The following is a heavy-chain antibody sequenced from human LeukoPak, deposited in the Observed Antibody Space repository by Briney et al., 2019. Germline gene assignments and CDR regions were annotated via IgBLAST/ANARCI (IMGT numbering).Heavy chain of an antibody. Sequence: GGSLRLSCAASGFIFSSYSMNWVRRAPGKGLEWVSYISSSSSTIYYADSVKGRFTIPRDNAKNSLYLQMNSLRDEDTAVYYCARVLPRYSSRSFAFDYWGQGTLVTVSS. J-gene: IGHJ4*02. CDR1: GFIFSSYS. V-gene: IGHV3-48*02. D-gene: IGHD6-13*01. CDR2: ISSSSSTI. CDR3: ARVLPRYSSRSFAFDY.